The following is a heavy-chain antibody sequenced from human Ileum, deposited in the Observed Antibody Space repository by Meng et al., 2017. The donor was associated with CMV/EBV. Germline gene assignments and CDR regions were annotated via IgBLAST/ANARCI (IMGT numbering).Heavy chain of an antibody. J-gene: IGHJ4*02. V-gene: IGHV3-11*01. CDR1: GFTFSNYY. Sequence: GESLKISCAASGFTFSNYYMGWVRQAPGKGLEWVSDISGSGSTTYYADSVKGRFTISRDNAKNSLYRQMNSLRAEDTAIYYCASDYYFDYWGQGTLVTVSS. CDR3: ASDYYFDY. CDR2: ISGSGSTT.